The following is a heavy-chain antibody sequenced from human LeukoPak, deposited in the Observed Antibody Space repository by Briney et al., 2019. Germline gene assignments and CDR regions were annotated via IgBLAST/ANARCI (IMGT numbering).Heavy chain of an antibody. CDR1: GGSFSGYY. Sequence: PSETLSLTCAVYGGSFSGYYWSWIRQPPGEGLEWIGEINHSGSTNYNPSLKSRVTISVDTSKNQFSLKLSSVTAADTAVYYCARKPAFSSTRRPFDYWGQGTLVTVSS. D-gene: IGHD6-13*01. CDR3: ARKPAFSSTRRPFDY. V-gene: IGHV4-34*01. J-gene: IGHJ4*02. CDR2: INHSGST.